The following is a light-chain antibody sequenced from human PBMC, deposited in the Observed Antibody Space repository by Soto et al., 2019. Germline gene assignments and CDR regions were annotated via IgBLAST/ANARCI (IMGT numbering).Light chain of an antibody. V-gene: IGKV1-6*01. CDR2: AAS. Sequence: AIQMTQSPSSLSACVGDRVIITCRASQDIRNDLGWYQQKPGKAPKLLIYAASNLHSGVPSRFSGSGSGTDFTLTISSLQPEDFATYYCLQDYNYPRTFGQGTKVEIK. CDR3: LQDYNYPRT. J-gene: IGKJ1*01. CDR1: QDIRND.